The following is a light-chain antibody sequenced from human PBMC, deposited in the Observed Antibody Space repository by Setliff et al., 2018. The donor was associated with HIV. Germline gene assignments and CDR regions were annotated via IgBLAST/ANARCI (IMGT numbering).Light chain of an antibody. J-gene: IGLJ1*01. CDR3: GADHGSGSNFVYV. CDR1: SGYSNYE. Sequence: PPSASASLGASVTLTCTLSSGYSNYEVDWYQQRPGKGPRFVMRVGTGGIVGSKGDGIPDRFSVLGSGLNRSLTIKNIHEEDESDYHCGADHGSGSNFVYVFGTGTKVTVL. V-gene: IGLV9-49*01. CDR2: VGTGGIVG.